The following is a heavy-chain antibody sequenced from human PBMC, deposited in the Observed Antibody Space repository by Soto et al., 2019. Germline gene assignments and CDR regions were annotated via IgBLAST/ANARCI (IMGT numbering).Heavy chain of an antibody. Sequence: EVQLLESGGGLVQPGGSLRLSCAASGSTLSSYAMSWVRQAPGKGLEWVSAISGSGGSTYYADSVKGRFTISRDNSKNTLYLQMNSLRAEDTAVYYCAKGCTVTNPLCYWGQGTLVTVSS. J-gene: IGHJ4*02. CDR1: GSTLSSYA. CDR2: ISGSGGST. D-gene: IGHD4-17*01. V-gene: IGHV3-23*01. CDR3: AKGCTVTNPLCY.